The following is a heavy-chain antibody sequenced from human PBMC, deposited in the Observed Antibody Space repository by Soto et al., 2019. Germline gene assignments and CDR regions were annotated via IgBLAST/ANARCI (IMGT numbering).Heavy chain of an antibody. D-gene: IGHD3-3*01. J-gene: IGHJ4*02. CDR1: GYTFTSYA. V-gene: IGHV1-3*01. Sequence: ASVKVSCKASGYTFTSYAMHWVRQAPGQRLEWMGWINAGNGNTKYSQKFQGRVTITRDTSASTAYMELSSLRSEDTAVYYCARDTLYYAFWSGYLRWGQGTLATVSS. CDR3: ARDTLYYAFWSGYLR. CDR2: INAGNGNT.